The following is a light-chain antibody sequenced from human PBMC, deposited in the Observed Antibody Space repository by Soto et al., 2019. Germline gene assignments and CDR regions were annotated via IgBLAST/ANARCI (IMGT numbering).Light chain of an antibody. CDR3: TSSTSDRLYV. CDR1: SSDVGGSNY. Sequence: QSVLTQPASMSGSPGQSITISCTGTSSDVGGSNYVSWYQQYPGKVPKLLIYKVSNRPSGVSNRFSGSKSGNTASLTISGLQAEDEADYFCTSSTSDRLYVFGTGTKVTVL. J-gene: IGLJ1*01. V-gene: IGLV2-14*01. CDR2: KVS.